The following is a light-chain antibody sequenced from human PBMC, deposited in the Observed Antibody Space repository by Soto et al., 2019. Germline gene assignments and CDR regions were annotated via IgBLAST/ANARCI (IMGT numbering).Light chain of an antibody. V-gene: IGKV3-20*01. CDR1: QFVSSRS. CDR3: QQYGNSPIT. CDR2: GAS. J-gene: IGKJ5*01. Sequence: EIPLTQSPGTLSLSPGESATLLCRASQFVSSRSLAWYQQKPGQAPRVLIYGASNRATGIPGRFSASGSGTDFTLTITPLEPEDSAVYFCQQYGNSPITFGQGTRLDIK.